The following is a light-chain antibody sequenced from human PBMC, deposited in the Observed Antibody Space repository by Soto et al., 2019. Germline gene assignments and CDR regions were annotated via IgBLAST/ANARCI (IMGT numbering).Light chain of an antibody. J-gene: IGKJ1*01. V-gene: IGKV1-5*03. CDR1: QSISIW. CDR3: QQYNLYPWT. CDR2: KAS. Sequence: DIQMTQSPSTLSASVGDTVTITCRASQSISIWLAWYQQKPGKAPKLLIYKASSLESGVASRFSGSGSGTEFTLTISCLQPDDFATYYCQQYNLYPWTFGQGTKVEV.